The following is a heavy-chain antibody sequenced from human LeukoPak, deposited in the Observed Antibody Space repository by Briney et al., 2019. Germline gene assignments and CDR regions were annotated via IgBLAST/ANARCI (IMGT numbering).Heavy chain of an antibody. V-gene: IGHV3-20*04. CDR1: GFTFDDYG. Sequence: GGSLRLSCAASGFTFDDYGMSWVRQAPGKGLEWVSGINWNGGSTGYADSVKGRFTISRDNAKNSLYLQMNSLRAEDTAVYYCARERDFWSGREPYAFDIWGQGTMVTVSS. D-gene: IGHD3-3*01. CDR2: INWNGGST. J-gene: IGHJ3*02. CDR3: ARERDFWSGREPYAFDI.